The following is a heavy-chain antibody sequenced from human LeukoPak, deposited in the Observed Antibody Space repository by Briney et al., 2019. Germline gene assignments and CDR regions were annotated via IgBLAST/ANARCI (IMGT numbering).Heavy chain of an antibody. V-gene: IGHV4-34*01. Sequence: SETLSLTCAVYGGSFSGYYWSWIRQPPGKGLEWIGEINHSGSTNYNPSLKSRVTISEDTSKNQFYLNLSSVTAADTAVYYCARRYYYNLGSFPFDFWGQGTLVTVSS. J-gene: IGHJ4*02. CDR3: ARRYYYNLGSFPFDF. D-gene: IGHD3-10*01. CDR2: INHSGST. CDR1: GGSFSGYY.